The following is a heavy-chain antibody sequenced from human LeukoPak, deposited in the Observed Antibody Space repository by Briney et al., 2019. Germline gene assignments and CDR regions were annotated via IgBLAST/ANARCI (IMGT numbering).Heavy chain of an antibody. V-gene: IGHV1-69*13. CDR1: GGTFSSYA. Sequence: ALVKVSCKASGGTFSSYAISWVRQAPGQGLEWMGGIIPIFGTANYAQKFQGRVTITADESTSTAYMELSSPRSEDTAVYYCARGSIAAAGTGGDYWGQGTLVTVSS. CDR3: ARGSIAAAGTGGDY. D-gene: IGHD6-13*01. J-gene: IGHJ4*02. CDR2: IIPIFGTA.